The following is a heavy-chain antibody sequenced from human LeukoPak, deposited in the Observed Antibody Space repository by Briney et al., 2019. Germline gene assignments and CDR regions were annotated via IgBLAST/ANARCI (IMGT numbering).Heavy chain of an antibody. J-gene: IGHJ2*01. CDR1: GFTFSSYG. Sequence: GGSLRLCCAASGFTFSSYGMHWVRQAPGKGLEWVAVVWYDGSNKYYADSVKGRFTISRDNSKNTLYLQMNSLRAEDTAVYYCARDYCSSTSCYDRYYWYFDLWGRGTLVTVSS. CDR2: VWYDGSNK. V-gene: IGHV3-33*01. D-gene: IGHD2-2*01. CDR3: ARDYCSSTSCYDRYYWYFDL.